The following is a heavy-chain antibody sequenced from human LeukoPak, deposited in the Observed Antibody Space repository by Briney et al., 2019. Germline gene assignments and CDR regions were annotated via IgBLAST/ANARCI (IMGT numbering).Heavy chain of an antibody. V-gene: IGHV4-39*07. J-gene: IGHJ4*02. D-gene: IGHD3-9*01. CDR3: APIPRVDPLVIRSLGLDY. CDR1: GGSISSSSYY. CDR2: IYYSGST. Sequence: PSETLSLTCTVSGGSISSSSYYWGWIRQPPGKGLEWIGSIYYSGSTYYNPSLKSRVTISVDTSKNQFSLKLSSVTAADTAVYYCAPIPRVDPLVIRSLGLDYWGQGTLVTVSS.